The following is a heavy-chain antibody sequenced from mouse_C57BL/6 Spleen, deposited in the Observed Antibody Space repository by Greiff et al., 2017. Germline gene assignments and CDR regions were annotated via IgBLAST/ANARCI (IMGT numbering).Heavy chain of an antibody. D-gene: IGHD2-4*01. Sequence: VQLQQSGAELVRPGASVTLSCKASGYTFTDYEMHWVKQTPVHGLEWIGAIDPETGGTAYNQKFKGKAILTADKSSSTAYMERRSLTSEDSAVXSWTRGDYDLYGGQGTLVTVSA. V-gene: IGHV1-15*01. CDR2: IDPETGGT. J-gene: IGHJ3*01. CDR3: TRGDYDLY. CDR1: GYTFTDYE.